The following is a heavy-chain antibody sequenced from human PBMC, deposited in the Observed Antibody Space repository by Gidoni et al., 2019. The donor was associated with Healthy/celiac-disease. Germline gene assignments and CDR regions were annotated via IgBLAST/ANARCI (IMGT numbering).Heavy chain of an antibody. CDR2: IYTSGST. V-gene: IGHV4-61*02. D-gene: IGHD2-2*01. Sequence: QVQLQESGPGLVKPSQTLSLTCTVSGGSISSGSYHWSWIRQPAGKGLEWIGRIYTSGSTNYNPSLKSRVTISVDTSKNQFSLKLSSVTAADTAVYYCAGRKDIVVVPAAPKRAFDIWGQGTMVTVSS. CDR1: GGSISSGSYH. CDR3: AGRKDIVVVPAAPKRAFDI. J-gene: IGHJ3*02.